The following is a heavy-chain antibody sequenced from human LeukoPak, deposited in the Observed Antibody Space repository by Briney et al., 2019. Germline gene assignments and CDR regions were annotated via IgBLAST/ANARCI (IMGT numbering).Heavy chain of an antibody. D-gene: IGHD3-22*01. V-gene: IGHV3-21*01. CDR1: GFTFSTYS. J-gene: IGHJ4*02. Sequence: GGSLRLSCAASGFTFSTYSMNWVRQAPGKGLEWVSSISSSGDYINYADSVKGRFTISRDNAKNSLHLQMNSLRAEDTAVYYCARDITHYYDSSGSYCWGQGTLVTVSS. CDR2: ISSSGDYI. CDR3: ARDITHYYDSSGSYC.